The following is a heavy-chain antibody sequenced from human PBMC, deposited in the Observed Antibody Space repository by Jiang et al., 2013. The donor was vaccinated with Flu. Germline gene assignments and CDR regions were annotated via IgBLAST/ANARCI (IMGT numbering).Heavy chain of an antibody. V-gene: IGHV1-8*01. J-gene: IGHJ4*02. CDR2: MNPNSGNT. CDR3: AIIPSYYYDSSGYFDY. Sequence: EVKKPGASVKVSCKASGYTFTSYDINWVRQATGQGLEWMGWMNPNSGNTGYAQKFQGRVTMTRNTSISTAYMELSSLRSEDTAVYYCAIIPSYYYDSSGYFDYWGQGTLVTVSS. D-gene: IGHD3-22*01. CDR1: GYTFTSYD.